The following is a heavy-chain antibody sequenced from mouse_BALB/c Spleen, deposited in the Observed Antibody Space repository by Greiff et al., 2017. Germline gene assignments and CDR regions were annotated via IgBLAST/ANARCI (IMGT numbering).Heavy chain of an antibody. V-gene: IGHV5-6-5*01. J-gene: IGHJ1*01. D-gene: IGHD1-1*01. Sequence: EVQVVESGGGLVKPGGSLKLSCAASGFTFSSYAMSWVRQTPEKRLEWVASISSGGSTYYPDSVKGRFTISRDNARNILYLQMSSLRSEDTAMYYCARYGSRGYFDVWGAGTTVTVSS. CDR3: ARYGSRGYFDV. CDR2: ISSGGST. CDR1: GFTFSSYA.